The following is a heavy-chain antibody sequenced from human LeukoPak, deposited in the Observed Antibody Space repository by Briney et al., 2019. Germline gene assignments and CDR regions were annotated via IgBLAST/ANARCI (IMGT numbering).Heavy chain of an antibody. CDR2: FYYSGST. V-gene: IGHV4-39*07. CDR3: ARKGGYYDSSVIY. D-gene: IGHD3-22*01. Sequence: SETLSLTCTVSGGSISSSVYCWGWIRQPPGKGLEWIGSFYYSGSTYYNPSLKSRVTISVDTSKNQFSLKLSSVTAADTAVYYCARKGGYYDSSVIYWGQGTLVTVSS. CDR1: GGSISSSVYC. J-gene: IGHJ4*02.